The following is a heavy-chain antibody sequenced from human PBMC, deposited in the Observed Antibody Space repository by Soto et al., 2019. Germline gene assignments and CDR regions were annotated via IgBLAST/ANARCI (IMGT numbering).Heavy chain of an antibody. Sequence: ASVKGSCKASADTFTSYGISWVRRAPGQRREWRGWISAYNGNTNYAQEPQGRVTMTTNTSTSKAYMELRSMRSDDTAVYYCGRVLVFSSIFGVVMPYASWAQGPLVPVSS. CDR1: ADTFTSYG. J-gene: IGHJ5*02. CDR3: GRVLVFSSIFGVVMPYAS. CDR2: ISAYNGNT. D-gene: IGHD3-3*01. V-gene: IGHV1-18*01.